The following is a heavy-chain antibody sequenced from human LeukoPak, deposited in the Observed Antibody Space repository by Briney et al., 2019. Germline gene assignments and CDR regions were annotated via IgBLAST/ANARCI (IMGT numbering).Heavy chain of an antibody. CDR3: ARARSVYDFWSYYYMDV. CDR2: INPNSGGT. D-gene: IGHD3-3*01. Sequence: GSSVKVSCKASGYTFTGYYMHWVRQAPGQGLEWMGWINPNSGGTNYAQKFQGRVTMTRDTSISTAYMELSGLRSDDTAVYYCARARSVYDFWSYYYMDVWGKGTTVTVSS. CDR1: GYTFTGYY. V-gene: IGHV1-2*02. J-gene: IGHJ6*03.